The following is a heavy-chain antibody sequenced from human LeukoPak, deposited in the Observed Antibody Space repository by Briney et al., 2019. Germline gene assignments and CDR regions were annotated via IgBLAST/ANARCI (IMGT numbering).Heavy chain of an antibody. CDR1: GYTFTTYW. Sequence: GESLKISCKGSGYTFTTYWIGWVRQMPGKGLEWMGIVSPGDSDTKHSPSFQGQVTISADKSIRTAYLQWSSLKASDTAMYYCARRYCSSTFCHGAFDIWGQGTMVTVSS. CDR2: VSPGDSDT. D-gene: IGHD2-2*01. J-gene: IGHJ3*02. V-gene: IGHV5-51*01. CDR3: ARRYCSSTFCHGAFDI.